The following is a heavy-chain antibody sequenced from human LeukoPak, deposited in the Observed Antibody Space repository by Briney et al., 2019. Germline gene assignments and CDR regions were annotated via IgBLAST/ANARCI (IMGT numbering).Heavy chain of an antibody. CDR1: GISFNDYS. Sequence: GTSLRLSCVVSGISFNDYSMNWVRQAPGKGLAWVAVISHDGSNKYYADSVKGRFTVSRDNSENTLYLQMNSLRPEDTAIYYCARIGFRFSYGQGFDYWGQGTLVSVSS. CDR3: ARIGFRFSYGQGFDY. V-gene: IGHV3-30-3*01. J-gene: IGHJ4*02. CDR2: ISHDGSNK. D-gene: IGHD5-18*01.